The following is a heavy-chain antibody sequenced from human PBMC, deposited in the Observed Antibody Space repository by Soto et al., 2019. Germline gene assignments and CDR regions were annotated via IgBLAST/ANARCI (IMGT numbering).Heavy chain of an antibody. CDR1: GFSLSTSGVG. CDR3: AHNALETDYYGSGSYPHYFDY. Sequence: QITLKESGPTLVKPTQTLTLTCTFSGFSLSTSGVGVGWIRQPPGKALEWLGVIYWDDDKRYSPSLKTRLTITKDTSKNQVVLTMTNKDPVDTATYYCAHNALETDYYGSGSYPHYFDYWGQGTLVTVSS. J-gene: IGHJ4*02. D-gene: IGHD3-10*01. V-gene: IGHV2-5*02. CDR2: IYWDDDK.